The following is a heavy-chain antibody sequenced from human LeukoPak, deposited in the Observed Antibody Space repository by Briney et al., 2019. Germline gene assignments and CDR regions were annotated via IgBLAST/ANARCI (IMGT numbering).Heavy chain of an antibody. D-gene: IGHD1-26*01. CDR3: ARDYSGSYTH. CDR2: IHPNSGDT. V-gene: IGHV1-2*06. J-gene: IGHJ4*02. CDR1: GYTFTDYY. Sequence: ASVKVSCKASGYTFTDYYKHWVRQAPGQGLEWMGLIHPNSGDTYYAQKFRGRVTMTRDTSITTAYMELDRLTSDDTAVYYCARDYSGSYTHWAQGTLVTISS.